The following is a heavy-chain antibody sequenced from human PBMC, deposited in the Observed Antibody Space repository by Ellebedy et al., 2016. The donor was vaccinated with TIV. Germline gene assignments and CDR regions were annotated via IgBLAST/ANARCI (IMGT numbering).Heavy chain of an antibody. Sequence: ASVKVSCXTSGYTFTSYDINWVRQAPGQGLEWMGWLNPQSYNTGYPQTFQGRVTITRDTSISTVYMELSGLRSEDTAVYYCARTMVRGAPAIDYWGQGTLVTVSS. D-gene: IGHD3-10*01. J-gene: IGHJ4*02. V-gene: IGHV1-8*01. CDR2: LNPQSYNT. CDR3: ARTMVRGAPAIDY. CDR1: GYTFTSYD.